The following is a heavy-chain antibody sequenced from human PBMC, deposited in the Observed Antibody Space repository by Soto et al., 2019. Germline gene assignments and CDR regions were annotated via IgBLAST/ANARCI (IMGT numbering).Heavy chain of an antibody. CDR3: ARGTGVPNVVVVPAAIGYYYYMDV. CDR1: GGSFSGYY. J-gene: IGHJ6*03. D-gene: IGHD2-2*02. Sequence: SETLSLTCAVYGGSFSGYYWSWIRQPPGKGLEWIGEINHSGSTNYNPSLKSRVTISVDTSKNQFSLKLSSVTAADTAAYYCARGTGVPNVVVVPAAIGYYYYMDVWGKGTTVTVSS. V-gene: IGHV4-34*01. CDR2: INHSGST.